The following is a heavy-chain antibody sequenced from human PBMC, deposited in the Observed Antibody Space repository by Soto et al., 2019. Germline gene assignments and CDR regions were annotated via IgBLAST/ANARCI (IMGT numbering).Heavy chain of an antibody. CDR3: ARARLRGYSGYEKYYFDY. J-gene: IGHJ4*02. CDR2: INHSGST. D-gene: IGHD5-12*01. Sequence: SETLSLTCAVYGGSFSGYYWSWIRQPPGKGLEWIGEINHSGSTNYNPSLKSRVTISVDTSKNKFSLKLSSVTAADTAVYYCARARLRGYSGYEKYYFDYWGQGTLVTVSS. CDR1: GGSFSGYY. V-gene: IGHV4-34*01.